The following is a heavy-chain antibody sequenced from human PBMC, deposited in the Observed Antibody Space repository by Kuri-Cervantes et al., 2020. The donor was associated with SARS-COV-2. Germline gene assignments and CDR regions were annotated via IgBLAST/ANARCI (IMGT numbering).Heavy chain of an antibody. CDR3: ASYHQLLPRRSFDH. CDR2: IYYSGST. Sequence: SETLSLTCTVSGGSISSSSYYWGWIRQPPGKGLEWIGSIYYSGSTYYNPSLKSRVTISVDTSKNQFSLKLSSVTAADTAVYYCASYHQLLPRRSFDHWGQGTLVTVSS. CDR1: GGSISSSSYY. J-gene: IGHJ4*02. D-gene: IGHD2-2*01. V-gene: IGHV4-39*01.